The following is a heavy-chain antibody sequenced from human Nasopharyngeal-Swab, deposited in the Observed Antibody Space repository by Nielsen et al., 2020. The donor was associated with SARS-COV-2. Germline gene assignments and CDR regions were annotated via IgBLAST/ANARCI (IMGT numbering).Heavy chain of an antibody. D-gene: IGHD6-13*01. CDR2: ISGSGGST. CDR3: ANRAAAGKKYYYYGMDV. V-gene: IGHV3-23*01. J-gene: IGHJ6*02. CDR1: GFTFSSYA. Sequence: GGSLRLSCAASGFTFSSYAMSWVGQAPGKGLEWVSAISGSGGSTYYADSVKGRFTISRDNSKNTLYLQMNSLRAEDTAVYYCANRAAAGKKYYYYGMDVWGQGTTVTVSS.